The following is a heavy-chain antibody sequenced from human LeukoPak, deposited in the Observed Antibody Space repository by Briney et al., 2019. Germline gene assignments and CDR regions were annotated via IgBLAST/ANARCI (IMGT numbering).Heavy chain of an antibody. CDR2: INHSGST. CDR1: GGSIRSSYYY. V-gene: IGHV4-39*07. CDR3: GGLAPHH. Sequence: TSETLSLTCTVSGGSIRSSYYYWGWIRQPPGKGLEWIGEINHSGSTNYNPSLKSRVTISVDTSKNQFSLKLSSVTAADTAVYYCGGLAPHHWGQGTLVTVSS. J-gene: IGHJ5*02. D-gene: IGHD3-3*02.